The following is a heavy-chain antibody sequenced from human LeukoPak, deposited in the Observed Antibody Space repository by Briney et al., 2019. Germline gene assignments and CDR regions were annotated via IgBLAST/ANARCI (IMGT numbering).Heavy chain of an antibody. J-gene: IGHJ4*02. CDR2: ISSSSNYM. CDR3: AKLTYYYDSSGYYS. Sequence: GGSLRLSCAASGFTFSRNAMNWVRQAPGKGLEWVSFISSSSNYMSYADSVKGRFTISRDNAKNSLYLQMNSLRAEDTAVYYCAKLTYYYDSSGYYSWGQGTLVTVSS. D-gene: IGHD3-22*01. CDR1: GFTFSRNA. V-gene: IGHV3-21*04.